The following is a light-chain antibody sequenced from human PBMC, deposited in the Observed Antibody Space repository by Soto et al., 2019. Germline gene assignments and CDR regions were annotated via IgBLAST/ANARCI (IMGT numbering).Light chain of an antibody. CDR1: QSISSW. V-gene: IGKV1-5*02. J-gene: IGKJ4*01. Sequence: DIQMTNSPSTLSASVGDRVTIICRASQSISSWLAWYQQKPGKAPKLLIYDASSLESGVPSRFSGSGSGTEFTLTISSLQPDDFATYYCQQDNSYYFGGGTKVDNK. CDR2: DAS. CDR3: QQDNSYY.